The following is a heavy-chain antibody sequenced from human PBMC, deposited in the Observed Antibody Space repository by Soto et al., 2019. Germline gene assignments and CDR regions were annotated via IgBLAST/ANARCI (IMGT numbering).Heavy chain of an antibody. V-gene: IGHV3-9*01. J-gene: IGHJ5*02. D-gene: IGHD2-15*01. Sequence: EVQLVESGGGLVQPGRSLRLSCAASGFNFDDYAMHWVREAPGKGLEWVSGISWNSDIVVYAVSAKGRFTISRDNAKNSLYLQMNSLRAEDTALYYCAKEYIGYCSDGSCYSANWFDPWGQGTLVTVSS. CDR3: AKEYIGYCSDGSCYSANWFDP. CDR1: GFNFDDYA. CDR2: ISWNSDIV.